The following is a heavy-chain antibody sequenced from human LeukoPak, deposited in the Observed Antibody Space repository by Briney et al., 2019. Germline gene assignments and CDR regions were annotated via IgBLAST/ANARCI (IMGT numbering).Heavy chain of an antibody. CDR3: AGPSRDGYCSGGSCGNWFDP. J-gene: IGHJ5*02. CDR2: ISYDGSNK. CDR1: GFTFSSYG. Sequence: PGGSLRLSCAASGFTFSSYGMPWVRQAPGKGLEWVAVISYDGSNKYYADSVKGRFTISRDNSKNTLYLQMNSLRAEDTAVYYCAGPSRDGYCSGGSCGNWFDPWGQGTLVTVSS. V-gene: IGHV3-30*03. D-gene: IGHD2-15*01.